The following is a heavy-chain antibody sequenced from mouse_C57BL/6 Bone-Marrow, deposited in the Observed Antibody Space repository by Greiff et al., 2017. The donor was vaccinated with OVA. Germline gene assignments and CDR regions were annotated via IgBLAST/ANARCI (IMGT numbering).Heavy chain of an antibody. CDR3: AKSIYYDYDDGFAY. CDR1: GFSLTSYG. V-gene: IGHV2-5*01. D-gene: IGHD2-4*01. CDR2: IWRGGST. Sequence: QVQLKESGPGLVQPSQSLSITCTVSGFSLTSYGVHWVRQSPGKGLEWLGVIWRGGSTDYNAAFMSRLSITKDNSKSQVFFKMNSLQADDTAIYYGAKSIYYDYDDGFAYWGQGTLVTVSA. J-gene: IGHJ3*01.